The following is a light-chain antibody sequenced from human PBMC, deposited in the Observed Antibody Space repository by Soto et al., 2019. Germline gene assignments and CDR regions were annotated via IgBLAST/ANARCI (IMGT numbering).Light chain of an antibody. CDR2: GAS. J-gene: IGKJ4*01. CDR1: QSVSSSY. CDR3: QQYGSSPLT. Sequence: DIVLTQSPGTLSLSPGERATLSCRASQSVSSSYLAWYQQKPGQAPRLLIYGASIRATGIPDRLSGSGSGTAFTLTISRLEPEDFAVYYCQQYGSSPLTFGGGTKVEIK. V-gene: IGKV3-20*01.